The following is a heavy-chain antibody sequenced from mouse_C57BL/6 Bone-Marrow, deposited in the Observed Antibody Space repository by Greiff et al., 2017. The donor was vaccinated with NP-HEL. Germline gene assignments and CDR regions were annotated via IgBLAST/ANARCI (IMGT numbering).Heavy chain of an antibody. Sequence: EVQRVESEGGLVQPGSSMKLSCTASGFTFSDYYMAWVRQVPEKGLEWVANINYDGSSTYYLDSLKSRFIISRDNAKNILYLHMSSLKSEDTATYYCARDNYFFMDYWGQGTSVTVSS. D-gene: IGHD1-3*01. J-gene: IGHJ4*01. CDR2: INYDGSST. V-gene: IGHV5-16*01. CDR1: GFTFSDYY. CDR3: ARDNYFFMDY.